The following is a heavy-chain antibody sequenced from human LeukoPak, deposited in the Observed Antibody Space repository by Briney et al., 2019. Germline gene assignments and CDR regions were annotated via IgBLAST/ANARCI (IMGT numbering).Heavy chain of an antibody. CDR1: GFTFSSYG. CDR3: AKAGDIVAPVY. J-gene: IGHJ4*02. D-gene: IGHD5-12*01. Sequence: PGRSLRLSCAASGFTFSSYGMHWVRQAPGKGLEWVAVISYDGSNKYYADSVKGQFTISRDNSKNTLYLQMNSLRAEDTAVYYCAKAGDIVAPVYWGQGTLVTVSS. V-gene: IGHV3-30*18. CDR2: ISYDGSNK.